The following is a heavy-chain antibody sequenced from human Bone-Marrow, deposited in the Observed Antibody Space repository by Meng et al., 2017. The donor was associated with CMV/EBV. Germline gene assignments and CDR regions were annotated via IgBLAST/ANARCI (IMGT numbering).Heavy chain of an antibody. V-gene: IGHV4-61*01. Sequence: SETLSLTCTVSGGSVSRGSYYRNWIRQTPGKGLEWIGNIYYNGGTNYNPSLKSRVTISVDTSKNQFSLKLSSVTAADTAVYHCAKDQNVLRFLEWLVGLDYWGQGTLVTVSS. CDR1: GGSVSRGSYY. CDR2: IYYNGGT. D-gene: IGHD3-3*01. CDR3: AKDQNVLRFLEWLVGLDY. J-gene: IGHJ4*02.